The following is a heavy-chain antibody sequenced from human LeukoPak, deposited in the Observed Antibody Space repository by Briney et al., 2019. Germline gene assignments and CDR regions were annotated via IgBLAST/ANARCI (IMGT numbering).Heavy chain of an antibody. CDR1: GFTFSSYW. CDR2: INKDGGEK. J-gene: IGHJ4*02. CDR3: VKDSPPRYSGSPPAY. V-gene: IGHV3-7*03. Sequence: GGSLRLSCAASGFTFSSYWMNWARQAPGKGLEWVASINKDGGEKYYVDSVKGRFTISRDNAKNSLYLQMNSLRADDTAVYYCVKDSPPRYSGSPPAYWGQGTLVTVSS. D-gene: IGHD1-26*01.